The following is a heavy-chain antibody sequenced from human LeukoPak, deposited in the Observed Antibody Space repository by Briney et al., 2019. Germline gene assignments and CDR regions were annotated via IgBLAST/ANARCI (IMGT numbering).Heavy chain of an antibody. CDR2: ISYDGSNK. CDR1: GFTFSSYA. J-gene: IGHJ6*04. D-gene: IGHD4-17*01. V-gene: IGHV3-30*04. Sequence: GRSLRLPCAASGFTFSSYAMHWVRQAPGKGLEWVAVISYDGSNKYYADSVKGRFTISRDNSKNTLYLQMNSLRAEDTAVYYCARGRRPRTQSDYGDYYYYGMDVWGKGTTVTVSS. CDR3: ARGRRPRTQSDYGDYYYYGMDV.